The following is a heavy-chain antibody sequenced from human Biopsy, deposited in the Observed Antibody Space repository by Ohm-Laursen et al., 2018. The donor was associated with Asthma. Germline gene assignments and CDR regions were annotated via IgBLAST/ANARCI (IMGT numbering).Heavy chain of an antibody. J-gene: IGHJ3*02. CDR1: GFTFGSYG. CDR3: VRDGTDDAFDI. Sequence: SLRLSCAASGFTFGSYGLHWVCQAPGKGLEWVGVISKDASTQDYADSVKGRFTMARDNSKNTLDLQMNSLREEDTAVYYCVRDGTDDAFDIWGQGTVVSVSS. D-gene: IGHD1-1*01. CDR2: ISKDASTQ. V-gene: IGHV3-30*06.